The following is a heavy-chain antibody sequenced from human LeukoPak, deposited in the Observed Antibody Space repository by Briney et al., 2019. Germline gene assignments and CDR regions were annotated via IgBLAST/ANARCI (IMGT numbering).Heavy chain of an antibody. V-gene: IGHV6-1*01. CDR1: GDSVSSNGVA. J-gene: IGHJ4*02. CDR3: TRGRNSAFDY. CDR2: TYYGSKWSN. Sequence: SQTLSLTCVISGDSVSSNGVAWNWVRQSPSRGLEWLGRTYYGSKWSNDYALSVKSRITINPDTSKNQFSLQLNSVTPEDTAVYYCTRGRNSAFDYWGLGTLVTVSS. D-gene: IGHD1-14*01.